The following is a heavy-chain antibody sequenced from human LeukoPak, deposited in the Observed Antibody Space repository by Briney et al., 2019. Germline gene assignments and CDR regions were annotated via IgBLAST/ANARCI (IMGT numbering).Heavy chain of an antibody. CDR3: ARVVISGYDSLSLDY. Sequence: SETLSLTCAVYGGSLSGYYWSWIRQPPGKGLEWIGEINHSGSTNYNPSLKSRVTISVDTSKNQFSLKPTSVTAADTAVYYCARVVISGYDSLSLDYWGQGTLVTVSS. J-gene: IGHJ4*02. CDR2: INHSGST. V-gene: IGHV4-34*01. CDR1: GGSLSGYY. D-gene: IGHD5-12*01.